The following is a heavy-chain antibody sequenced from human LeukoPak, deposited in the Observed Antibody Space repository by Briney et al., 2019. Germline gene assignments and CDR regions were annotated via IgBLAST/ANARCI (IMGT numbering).Heavy chain of an antibody. J-gene: IGHJ3*02. Sequence: ASVKVSCKVSGYTLTELSMHWVRQAPGKGLEWMGGFDPEDGETIYAQKFRGRVTMTEDTSTDTAYMELSSLRSEDTAVYYCVICPPPNLAFDIWGQGTMVTVSS. V-gene: IGHV1-24*01. CDR1: GYTLTELS. CDR3: VICPPPNLAFDI. CDR2: FDPEDGET. D-gene: IGHD1-14*01.